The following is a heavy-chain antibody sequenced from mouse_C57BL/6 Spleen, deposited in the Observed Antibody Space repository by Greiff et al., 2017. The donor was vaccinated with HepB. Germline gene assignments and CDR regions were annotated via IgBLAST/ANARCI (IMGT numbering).Heavy chain of an antibody. D-gene: IGHD4-1*01. CDR2: ISYDGSN. CDR1: GYSITSGYY. Sequence: ESGPGLVKPSQSLSLTCSVTGYSITSGYYWNWIRQFPGNKLEWMGYISYDGSNNYNPSLKNRISITRDTSKNQFFLKLNSVTTEDTATYYCARDESDWDYFDYWGQGTTLTVSS. CDR3: ARDESDWDYFDY. V-gene: IGHV3-6*01. J-gene: IGHJ2*01.